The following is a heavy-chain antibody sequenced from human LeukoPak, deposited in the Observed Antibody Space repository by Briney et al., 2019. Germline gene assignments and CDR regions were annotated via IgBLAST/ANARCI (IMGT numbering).Heavy chain of an antibody. CDR1: GFTVSNNY. V-gene: IGHV3-15*01. CDR2: IKSKTDGETT. Sequence: GGSLRLSCAASGFTVSNNYMSWVRQAPGKGLEWVGLIKSKTDGETTDYAAPVKGRFIISRDDSQNTLDLHMNSLKTEDTAVYYCGWGTGTGFDYRGQGTLVTVSS. D-gene: IGHD1-1*01. J-gene: IGHJ4*02. CDR3: GWGTGTGFDY.